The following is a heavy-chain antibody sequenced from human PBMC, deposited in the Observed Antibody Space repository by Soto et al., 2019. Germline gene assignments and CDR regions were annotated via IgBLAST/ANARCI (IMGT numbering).Heavy chain of an antibody. D-gene: IGHD3-3*01. CDR1: GGSICSSSYY. CDR2: IYYSGST. Sequence: LSLTCTVSGGSICSSSYYWGWIRQPPGKGLEWIGSIYYSGSTYYNPSLKSRVTISVDTSKNQFSLKLSSVTAADTAVYYCARKADDFWSGYHFDYWGQGTLVTVSS. V-gene: IGHV4-39*01. CDR3: ARKADDFWSGYHFDY. J-gene: IGHJ4*02.